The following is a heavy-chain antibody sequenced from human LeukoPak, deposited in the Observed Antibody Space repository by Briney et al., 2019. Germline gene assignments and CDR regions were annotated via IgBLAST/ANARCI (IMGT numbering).Heavy chain of an antibody. V-gene: IGHV3-49*04. J-gene: IGHJ4*01. Sequence: GGSLRLSCTPSGFSFGDYAMSWVRQAPGKGLEWVGFIRSKAYGATTEYAASVKGRFTISRDDSKDIAYLQMSSLKTEDSAVYYCSNLSTGDSDYWGHGTLVTVSS. CDR3: SNLSTGDSDY. D-gene: IGHD7-27*01. CDR2: IRSKAYGATT. CDR1: GFSFGDYA.